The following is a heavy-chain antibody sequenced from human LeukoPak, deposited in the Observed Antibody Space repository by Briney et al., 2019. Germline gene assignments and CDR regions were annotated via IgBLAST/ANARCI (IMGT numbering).Heavy chain of an antibody. V-gene: IGHV4-34*01. CDR3: ARVKTTYCSSTSCYLMLGAFDI. CDR2: INHSGST. J-gene: IGHJ3*02. CDR1: GGSFSGYY. Sequence: SETLFLTCAVYGGSFSGYYWSWICQPPGKGLEWIWEINHSGSTNYNPSLKSRGTISVDTSKNQFSLKLSSVTAADTAVYYCARVKTTYCSSTSCYLMLGAFDIRGQGTMVTVSS. D-gene: IGHD2-2*01.